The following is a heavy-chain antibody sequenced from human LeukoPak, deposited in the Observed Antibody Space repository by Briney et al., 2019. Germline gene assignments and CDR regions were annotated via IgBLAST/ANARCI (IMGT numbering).Heavy chain of an antibody. Sequence: PSETLSLTCTVSGGSISSYYWSWIRQPPGKGLEWIGYIYYSVSSDYNPSLKRRVTMSVDVSTNQISLKLSSVTAADTAVYYCARGSGGDGSGSLWGQGTLVTVSS. CDR1: GGSISSYY. D-gene: IGHD3-10*01. V-gene: IGHV4-59*01. J-gene: IGHJ4*02. CDR3: ARGSGGDGSGSL. CDR2: IYYSVSS.